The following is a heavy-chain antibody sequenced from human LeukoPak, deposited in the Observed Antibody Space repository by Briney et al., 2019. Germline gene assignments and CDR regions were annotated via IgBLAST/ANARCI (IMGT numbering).Heavy chain of an antibody. Sequence: SETLSLTCTVSGGTISRYYWSWIRQSPGGGLEWIGYIYSSGSTNSNQSLKSRVCISVDMSKNEFSLKLNSVTAADTAVCYCARHDSAVGALFIWGQGTLVTVSS. CDR2: IYSSGST. V-gene: IGHV4-59*08. D-gene: IGHD1-26*01. CDR1: GGTISRYY. J-gene: IGHJ4*02. CDR3: ARHDSAVGALFI.